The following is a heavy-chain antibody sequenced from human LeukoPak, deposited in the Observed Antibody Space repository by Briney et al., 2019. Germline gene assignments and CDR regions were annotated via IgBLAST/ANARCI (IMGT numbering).Heavy chain of an antibody. CDR3: AKDSGSYSASGYYFDY. CDR1: GFTFSSYG. Sequence: GGSLRLSCAASGFTFSSYGMHWVRQAPGKGLEWVAFIRYDGSNKYYADSVKGRFTISRDNSKNTLYLQMNSLRAEDAAVYYCAKDSGSYSASGYYFDYWGQGTLVTVSS. J-gene: IGHJ4*02. D-gene: IGHD1-26*01. V-gene: IGHV3-30*02. CDR2: IRYDGSNK.